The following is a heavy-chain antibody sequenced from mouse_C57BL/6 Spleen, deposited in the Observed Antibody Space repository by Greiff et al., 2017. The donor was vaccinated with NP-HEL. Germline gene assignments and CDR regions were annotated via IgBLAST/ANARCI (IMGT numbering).Heavy chain of an antibody. CDR3: ARHGDSSGYVVLYFDY. J-gene: IGHJ2*01. V-gene: IGHV5-6*01. CDR2: ISSGGSYT. CDR1: GFTFSSYG. D-gene: IGHD3-2*02. Sequence: EVQLQESGGDLVKPGGSLKLSCAASGFTFSSYGMSWVRQTPDKRLEWVATISSGGSYTYYPDSVKGRFTISRDNAKNTLYLQMSSLKSEDTAMYYCARHGDSSGYVVLYFDYWGQGTTLTVSS.